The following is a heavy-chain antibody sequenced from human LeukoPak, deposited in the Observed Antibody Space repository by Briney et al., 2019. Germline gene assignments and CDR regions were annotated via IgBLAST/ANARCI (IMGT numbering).Heavy chain of an antibody. D-gene: IGHD3-10*01. Sequence: SETLSLTCTVSGGSISSSSYYWGWIRQPPGKGLEWIGSIYYSGSTYYNPSLKSRVTISVDTSKNQFSLKLSSVTAADTAMYYCAGAHYYGSGSPPWFDPWGQGTLVTVSS. CDR3: AGAHYYGSGSPPWFDP. J-gene: IGHJ5*02. CDR2: IYYSGST. V-gene: IGHV4-39*01. CDR1: GGSISSSSYY.